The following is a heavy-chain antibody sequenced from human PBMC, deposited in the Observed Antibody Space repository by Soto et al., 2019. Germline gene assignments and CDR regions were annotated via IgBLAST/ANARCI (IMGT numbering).Heavy chain of an antibody. CDR2: IKQDGSEK. CDR3: ARDMGVFWSGYPEGGFDY. Sequence: PGGSLRLSCAASGFTFTNYWMSWVRQAPGKGLERVANIKQDGSEKYYADSAKGRFIISRDNAKTSLYLQMNSLRAEDTAVYYCARDMGVFWSGYPEGGFDYWGQGTPVTVSS. J-gene: IGHJ4*02. V-gene: IGHV3-7*01. CDR1: GFTFTNYW. D-gene: IGHD3-3*01.